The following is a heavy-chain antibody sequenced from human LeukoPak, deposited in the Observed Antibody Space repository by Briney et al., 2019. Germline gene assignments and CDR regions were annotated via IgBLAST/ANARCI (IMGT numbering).Heavy chain of an antibody. J-gene: IGHJ4*02. CDR1: GFTFSSYG. Sequence: PGGSLRLSCAASGFTFSSYGMHWVRQAPGKGLEWVAVISYDGSNKYYADSVKGRFTISRDNSKNTLYLQMNSLRAEDTAVYYCAKDETRDGNNLGATDYWGQGTLVTVSS. D-gene: IGHD5-24*01. V-gene: IGHV3-30*18. CDR2: ISYDGSNK. CDR3: AKDETRDGNNLGATDY.